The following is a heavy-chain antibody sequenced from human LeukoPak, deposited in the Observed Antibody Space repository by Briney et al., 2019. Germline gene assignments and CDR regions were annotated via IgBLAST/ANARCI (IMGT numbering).Heavy chain of an antibody. Sequence: EASVTVSCKGSGGTFSSYSISWVRQAPGQGLEWMGGIIPAFGTVHYAQKFQGRVTFTTDESTTTAYMELRSLRSEDTAVYYCASEGNYDSSGYSRYNYYYMDVWGKGTAVTVSS. J-gene: IGHJ6*03. CDR3: ASEGNYDSSGYSRYNYYYMDV. CDR2: IIPAFGTV. CDR1: GGTFSSYS. V-gene: IGHV1-69*05. D-gene: IGHD3-22*01.